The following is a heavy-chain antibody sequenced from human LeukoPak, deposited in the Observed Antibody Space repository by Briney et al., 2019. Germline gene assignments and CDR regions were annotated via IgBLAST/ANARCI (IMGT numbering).Heavy chain of an antibody. CDR2: IKQDGSEK. D-gene: IGHD1-14*01. CDR3: ARGTYYFDY. J-gene: IGHJ4*02. Sequence: PGGSLRLSCAASGFTFSSYWMSWVRQAPGKGLEWVANIKQDGSEKYYVDSVKGRLTISRDNAENSLYLQMNTLRAEDTAVYYCARGTYYFDYWGQGTLVTVSS. CDR1: GFTFSSYW. V-gene: IGHV3-7*01.